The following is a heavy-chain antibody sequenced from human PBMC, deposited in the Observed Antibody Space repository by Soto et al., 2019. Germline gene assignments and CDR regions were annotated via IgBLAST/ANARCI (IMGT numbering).Heavy chain of an antibody. CDR2: MNPNSGNT. D-gene: IGHD3-22*01. Sequence: ASVKVSCKASGYTFTSYDINWVRQATGQGLEWMGWMNPNSGNTGYAQKFQGRVTMTRNTSISTAYMELSSLRSDDTAVYYCARVSYDSSGYDYWGQGTLVTVSS. J-gene: IGHJ4*02. CDR3: ARVSYDSSGYDY. V-gene: IGHV1-8*01. CDR1: GYTFTSYD.